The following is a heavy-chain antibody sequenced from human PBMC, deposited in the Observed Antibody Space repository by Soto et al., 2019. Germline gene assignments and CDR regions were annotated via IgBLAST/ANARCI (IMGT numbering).Heavy chain of an antibody. CDR3: ARTVSGYCSSTRCYWFDP. D-gene: IGHD2-2*01. Sequence: ASVKVSCKASGYTFTSYGISWVRQAPGQGLEWMGWISAYNGNTNYAQKLQGRVTMTTDTSTSTAYMELRSLRSDDTAVYYCARTVSGYCSSTRCYWFDPWGQGTLVTVSS. CDR2: ISAYNGNT. J-gene: IGHJ5*02. V-gene: IGHV1-18*01. CDR1: GYTFTSYG.